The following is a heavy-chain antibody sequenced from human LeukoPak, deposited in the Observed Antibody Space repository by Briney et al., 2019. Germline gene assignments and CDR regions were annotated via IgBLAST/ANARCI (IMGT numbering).Heavy chain of an antibody. D-gene: IGHD5-12*01. CDR2: MYGDMRDI. J-gene: IGHJ5*02. V-gene: IGHV3-74*01. CDR3: ARDLGLRGST. CDR1: GFTFSNSW. Sequence: GGSLRLPCEASGFTFSNSWMHWVRQIPGKGLVWVSRMYGDMRDISYADSVKGRFTISRDNAKNAVYLQMNSLRGEDTAVYYCARDLGLRGSTWGQGTLVTVSS.